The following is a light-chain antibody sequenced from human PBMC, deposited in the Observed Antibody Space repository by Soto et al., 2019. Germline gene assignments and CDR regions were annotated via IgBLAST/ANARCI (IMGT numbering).Light chain of an antibody. CDR2: GAS. CDR3: QQVYDFPHT. Sequence: DIQMTQSPSSLSASVGDRVTITCRTSQTINNYLNWYRQKPGKVPEVLIYGASSLQRGVSSRFTGSASRTYFTLTISSXXXEDFATYYCQQVYDFPHTFGQGTKVEX. V-gene: IGKV1-39*01. J-gene: IGKJ2*01. CDR1: QTINNY.